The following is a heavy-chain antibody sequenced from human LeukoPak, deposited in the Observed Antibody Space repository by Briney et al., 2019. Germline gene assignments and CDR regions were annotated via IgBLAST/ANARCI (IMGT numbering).Heavy chain of an antibody. CDR3: ARRALVRTGYFDY. CDR2: IYNSGST. CDR1: GGSISSYY. D-gene: IGHD3/OR15-3a*01. J-gene: IGHJ4*02. V-gene: IGHV4-59*08. Sequence: PSETLSLTCTVSGGSISSYYWSCVRQPPGKVLGWIGYIYNSGSTNYNPSHKSHITTSVDTSKNQFSLKLSSVTAADTAVYYSARRALVRTGYFDYWGQGTLVTVSS.